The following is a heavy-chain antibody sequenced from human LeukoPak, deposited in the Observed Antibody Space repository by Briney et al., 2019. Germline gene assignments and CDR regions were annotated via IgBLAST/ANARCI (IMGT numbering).Heavy chain of an antibody. CDR2: ISYDGSNK. D-gene: IGHD3-10*01. J-gene: IGHJ4*02. V-gene: IGHV3-30*18. CDR1: GFTFSSYG. CDR3: AKETGLLWFGELLALDY. Sequence: PGGSLRLSCAASGFTFSSYGMHWVRQAPGRGLEWVPVISYDGSNKYYADSVKGRFTISRDNSKNTLYLQMNSLRAEDTAVYYCAKETGLLWFGELLALDYWGQGTLVTVSS.